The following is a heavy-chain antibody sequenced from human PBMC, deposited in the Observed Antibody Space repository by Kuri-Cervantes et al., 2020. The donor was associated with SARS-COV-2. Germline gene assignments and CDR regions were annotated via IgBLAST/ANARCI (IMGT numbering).Heavy chain of an antibody. CDR3: ASCPGGLPYYYYGMDV. V-gene: IGHV4-30-4*01. Sequence: LRLSCTVSGGSISSADYYWSLSRQPPGKGLEWIGYIYYSGSTYYKPSLKSRITISVDTSKNQFSLKLSSVTAADTAVYYCASCPGGLPYYYYGMDVWGQGTTVTVSS. CDR2: IYYSGST. J-gene: IGHJ6*02. D-gene: IGHD5-18*01. CDR1: GGSISSADYY.